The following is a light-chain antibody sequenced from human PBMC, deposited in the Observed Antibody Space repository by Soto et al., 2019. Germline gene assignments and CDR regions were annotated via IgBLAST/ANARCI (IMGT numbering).Light chain of an antibody. V-gene: IGKV3-20*01. J-gene: IGKJ1*01. CDR1: QSVSSSY. CDR3: LRYSSSQWT. CDR2: GAS. Sequence: EIVLTQSPGTLSLSPGERSTLSFSVSQSVSSSYLAWYQQKPGQAPRLLIYGASSRATGIPDRFSGSGSGTDFTLTITRLEPEDFAVYFCLRYSSSQWTFGQGTKVDIK.